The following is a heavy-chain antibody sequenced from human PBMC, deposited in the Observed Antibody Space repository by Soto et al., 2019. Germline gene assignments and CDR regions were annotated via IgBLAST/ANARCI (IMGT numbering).Heavy chain of an antibody. J-gene: IGHJ6*02. V-gene: IGHV3-21*01. Sequence: EVQLVESGGGLVKPGGSLRLSCAASGFTFSNYNMNWVRQPPGKGLEWVSSSTSAGSYIYYAESLKGRVTISRDNAKNSLFLQMNSLRAEDTALYFCARGILGGVRIDYGMDVWGQGTTVTVSS. CDR3: ARGILGGVRIDYGMDV. CDR2: STSAGSYI. D-gene: IGHD2-8*02. CDR1: GFTFSNYN.